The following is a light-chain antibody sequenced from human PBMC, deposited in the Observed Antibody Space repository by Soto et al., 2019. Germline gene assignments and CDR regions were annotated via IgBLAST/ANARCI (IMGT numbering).Light chain of an antibody. J-gene: IGLJ2*01. CDR2: RDS. CDR3: QVWDSSTV. Sequence: SYELTQPPSVSVALGQTARITCGGNNIGSKNVHWYQQKPGQAPVLVIYRDSNRPSGIPERFSGSNSGNTATLTISRAQAEDEADYYCQVWDSSTVFGGGTQLTVL. CDR1: NIGSKN. V-gene: IGLV3-9*01.